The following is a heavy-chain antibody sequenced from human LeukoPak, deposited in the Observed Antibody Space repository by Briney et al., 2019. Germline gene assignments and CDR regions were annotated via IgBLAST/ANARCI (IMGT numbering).Heavy chain of an antibody. CDR1: GFTFSTYW. CDR3: TRVNLGYYDSSGYFFGSRGVYFDY. Sequence: PGGSLRLSCAASGFTFSTYWMSWVRQAPGKGLEWVGFIRSKAYGGTTEYAASVKGRFTISRDDSKSIAYLQMNSLKTEDTAVYYCTRVNLGYYDSSGYFFGSRGVYFDYWGQGTLVTVSS. J-gene: IGHJ4*02. V-gene: IGHV3-49*04. CDR2: IRSKAYGGTT. D-gene: IGHD3-22*01.